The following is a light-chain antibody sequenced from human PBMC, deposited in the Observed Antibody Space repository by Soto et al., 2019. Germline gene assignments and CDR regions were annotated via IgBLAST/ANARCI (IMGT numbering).Light chain of an antibody. V-gene: IGKV1-39*01. Sequence: DIQMTQSPSSLSASVGDRVTITCRASQNINNYLNWYQQKPGKAPKLLIYAASSLQSGVPSRLSGSGSGTDYTLTISSLQPEDFATYYCQQSDSNPYTFGQGTKVDIK. CDR1: QNINNY. CDR2: AAS. CDR3: QQSDSNPYT. J-gene: IGKJ2*01.